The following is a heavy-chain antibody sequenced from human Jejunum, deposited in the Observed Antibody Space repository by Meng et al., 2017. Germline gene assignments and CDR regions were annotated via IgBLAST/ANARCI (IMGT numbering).Heavy chain of an antibody. CDR1: AYSFCDYY. V-gene: IGHV1-2*06. Sequence: ASVMVSCKASAYSFCDYYIHWLRQGPGQGLEWLGRMNPNSGDTAYAPTFQARVTMTGDTSINTAYMELTSLRFDDTTVYYCARGLIPAADSPGRDNWLDPWGQGTRVTVSS. CDR2: MNPNSGDT. CDR3: ARGLIPAADSPGRDNWLDP. D-gene: IGHD6-13*01. J-gene: IGHJ5*02.